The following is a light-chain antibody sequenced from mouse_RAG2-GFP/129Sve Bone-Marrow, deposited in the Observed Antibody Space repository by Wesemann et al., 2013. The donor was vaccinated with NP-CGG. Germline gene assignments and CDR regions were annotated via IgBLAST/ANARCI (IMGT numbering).Light chain of an antibody. V-gene: IGKV8-19*01. CDR2: WAS. CDR3: AQFYSYPLT. Sequence: AGEKVTMSCKSSQSLLNSGNQKNYLTWYQQKPGQPPKLLIYWASTRESGVPDRFTGSGSGTDFTLTISSVQVEDLTHYYCAQFYSYPLTFGAGTKLELK. J-gene: IGKJ5*01. CDR1: QSLLNSGNQKNY.